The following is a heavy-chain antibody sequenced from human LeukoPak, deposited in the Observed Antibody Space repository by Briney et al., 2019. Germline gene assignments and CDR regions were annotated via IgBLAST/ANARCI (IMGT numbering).Heavy chain of an antibody. J-gene: IGHJ3*02. CDR1: GGTFISYA. D-gene: IGHD3-3*02. Sequence: SVKVSCKASGGTFISYAISWVRQAPGQGLEWMGRIIPILGIANYAQKFQGRVTITADKSTSTAYMELSSLRSEDTAVYYCARAHFPSLGTDDAFDIWGQGTMVTVSS. V-gene: IGHV1-69*04. CDR3: ARAHFPSLGTDDAFDI. CDR2: IIPILGIA.